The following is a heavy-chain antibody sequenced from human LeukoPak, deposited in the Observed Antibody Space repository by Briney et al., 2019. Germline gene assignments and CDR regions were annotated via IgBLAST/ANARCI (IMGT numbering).Heavy chain of an antibody. CDR3: ARGEGELHDFDY. CDR1: GYTFTVYY. CDR2: INPNSGGT. J-gene: IGHJ4*02. D-gene: IGHD3-16*01. Sequence: ASVRVSCKASGYTFTVYYMHWVRQAPGQGLEWMGWINPNSGGTNYAQKFQGRVTMTRDTSISTAYMELSRLRSDDTAVYYCARGEGELHDFDYWGQGTLVTVSS. V-gene: IGHV1-2*02.